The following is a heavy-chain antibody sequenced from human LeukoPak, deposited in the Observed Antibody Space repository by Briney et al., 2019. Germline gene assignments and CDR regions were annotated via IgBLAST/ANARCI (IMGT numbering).Heavy chain of an antibody. V-gene: IGHV1-8*01. D-gene: IGHD2-2*01. Sequence: GASVKVSCKASGYTFTSYDINWVRQATGQGLEWMGWMNPNSGNTGYAQKFQGRVTMTRNTSISTAYMELSSLRSEDTAVYYCARVHASLVPAADYWGQGTLVTVSS. CDR1: GYTFTSYD. CDR3: ARVHASLVPAADY. CDR2: MNPNSGNT. J-gene: IGHJ4*02.